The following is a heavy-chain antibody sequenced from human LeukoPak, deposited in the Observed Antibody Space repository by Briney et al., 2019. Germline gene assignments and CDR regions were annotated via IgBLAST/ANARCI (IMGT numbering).Heavy chain of an antibody. CDR2: IYYSGST. Sequence: SETVSLTCTVSGGSISSYYWSWIRQPPGKGLEWIVYIYYSGSTNYNPSLKSRVTISVDTSKNQFSLKLSSVTAADTAVYYCARVRYSSSWYGRSLFDYWGQGTLVTVSS. V-gene: IGHV4-59*01. D-gene: IGHD6-13*01. CDR3: ARVRYSSSWYGRSLFDY. CDR1: GGSISSYY. J-gene: IGHJ4*02.